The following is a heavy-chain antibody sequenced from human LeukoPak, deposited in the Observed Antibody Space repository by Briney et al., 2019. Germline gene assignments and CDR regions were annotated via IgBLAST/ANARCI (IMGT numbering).Heavy chain of an antibody. CDR2: SGTA. J-gene: IGHJ4*02. Sequence: PSETLSLTCTVSDGSITNYDWSWVRQPPGKGLEFNSGTANYNPSLRSRVTISIDTSKKHFFLKLKSVTAADTAVYYCARGYGDFRVEGRYFHSWGQGTLVTVSS. D-gene: IGHD4-17*01. CDR1: DGSITNYD. V-gene: IGHV4-59*01. CDR3: ARGYGDFRVEGRYFHS.